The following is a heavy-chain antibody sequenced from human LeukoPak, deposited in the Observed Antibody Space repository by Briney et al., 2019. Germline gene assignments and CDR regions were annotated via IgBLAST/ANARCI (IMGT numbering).Heavy chain of an antibody. CDR2: XXXSVTNT. Sequence: XXFXXXXXTXVRQAPGKXLEWVSXXXXSVTNTYYADSVKGRFTISRDNSKNTLYLQMNSLRAEDTAVYYCAKLPGYCTGATCSYYFHYWGQGTLVTVSS. CDR1: XXFXXXX. J-gene: IGHJ4*02. V-gene: IGHV3-23*01. D-gene: IGHD2-15*01. CDR3: AKLPGYCTGATCSYYFHY.